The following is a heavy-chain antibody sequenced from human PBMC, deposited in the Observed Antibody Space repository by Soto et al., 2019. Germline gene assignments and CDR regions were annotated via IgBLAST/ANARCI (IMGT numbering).Heavy chain of an antibody. CDR1: GFTFSSYS. D-gene: IGHD5-12*01. CDR3: ARTRRDGYNQWYFDL. CDR2: ISSSSSTI. Sequence: HPGGSLRLSCAASGFTFSSYSMNLVRQAPGKGLECVSYISSSSSTIYYAGSVKGRFTISRDNAKNSLYLQMNSLRDEDTAVYYCARTRRDGYNQWYFDLWGRGTLVTVSS. J-gene: IGHJ2*01. V-gene: IGHV3-48*02.